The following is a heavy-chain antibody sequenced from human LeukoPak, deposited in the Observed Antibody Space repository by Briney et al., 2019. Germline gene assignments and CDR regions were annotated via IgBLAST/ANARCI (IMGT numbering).Heavy chain of an antibody. V-gene: IGHV1-69*13. CDR2: IIPIFGTA. Sequence: ASVKVSCKASGGTFSSYAISWVRQAPGQGLEWMGGIIPIFGTANYAQKFQGRVTIAADESTSTAYMELSSLRSEDTAVYYCARGNSIVVPAFPYYYYMDVWGKGTTVTVSS. D-gene: IGHD2-2*01. CDR1: GGTFSSYA. CDR3: ARGNSIVVPAFPYYYYMDV. J-gene: IGHJ6*03.